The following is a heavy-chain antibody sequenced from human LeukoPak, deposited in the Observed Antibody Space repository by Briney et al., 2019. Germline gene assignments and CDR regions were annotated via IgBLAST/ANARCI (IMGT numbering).Heavy chain of an antibody. J-gene: IGHJ4*02. CDR1: GGSFSGYS. Sequence: SETLSLTCAVYGGSFSGYSWSWIRHPPGKGLEWIGEINHSGSTNYNPSLKSRVTVSVDTSKNQFSLKLSSVTAADTAVYYCARGDHYGSGTWAVFFVYWGQGTLVTVSS. CDR2: INHSGST. V-gene: IGHV4-34*01. CDR3: ARGDHYGSGTWAVFFVY. D-gene: IGHD3-10*01.